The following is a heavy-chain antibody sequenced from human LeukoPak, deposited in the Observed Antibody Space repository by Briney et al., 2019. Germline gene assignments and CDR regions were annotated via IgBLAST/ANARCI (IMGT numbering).Heavy chain of an antibody. D-gene: IGHD5-24*01. Sequence: GRSLRLSCAASGFTFSSYGMHWVRQAPGKGLEWVAVIWYDGSNKYYADSVKRRFTISRDNSKNTLYLQMNSLRAEDTAVYYCARERDGYGYFDYWGQGTLVTVSS. CDR3: ARERDGYGYFDY. V-gene: IGHV3-33*01. J-gene: IGHJ4*02. CDR2: IWYDGSNK. CDR1: GFTFSSYG.